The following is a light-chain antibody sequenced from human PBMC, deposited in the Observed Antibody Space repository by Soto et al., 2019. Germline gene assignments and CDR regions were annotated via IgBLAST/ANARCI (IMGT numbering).Light chain of an antibody. Sequence: IQLTQSPSSLSPSVGDRVTITCRASQGISSYLAWYQQKPGKAPKLLIYGASTLQSGVPSRFSGSGSGTDFTLTISNLQPEDFATYDCQQVNSYPFTFGPGTKVDVK. V-gene: IGKV1-9*01. CDR3: QQVNSYPFT. CDR2: GAS. J-gene: IGKJ3*01. CDR1: QGISSY.